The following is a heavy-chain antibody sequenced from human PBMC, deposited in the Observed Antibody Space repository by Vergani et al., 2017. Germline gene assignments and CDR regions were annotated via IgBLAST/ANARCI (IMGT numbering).Heavy chain of an antibody. CDR3: AKANPRNSGYDYLYYDHAMDV. D-gene: IGHD5-12*01. V-gene: IGHV3-23*01. Sequence: VQLLESGGDLVQPGGSLRLSCAASGFTFNHYAMNWVRQAPGKGLEWVSGISGSGGSTYYAGSVKGRFTISSDSSKNTLYLQMNSLSAGDTAVYYCAKANPRNSGYDYLYYDHAMDVWGQGTTVTVSS. J-gene: IGHJ6*02. CDR1: GFTFNHYA. CDR2: ISGSGGST.